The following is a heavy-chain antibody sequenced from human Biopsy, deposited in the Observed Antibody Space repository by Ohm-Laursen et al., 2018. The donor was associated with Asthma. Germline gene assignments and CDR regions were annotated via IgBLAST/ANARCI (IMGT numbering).Heavy chain of an antibody. J-gene: IGHJ3*02. V-gene: IGHV1-3*01. CDR1: GYTFINYA. CDR3: GRTYFDFLTGQVHDAFAM. CDR2: INAANGNT. D-gene: IGHD3-9*01. Sequence: ASVKVSCKASGYTFINYAIHWVRQAPGHSLEWMGWINAANGNTKYSQKFQGRLTISRDTSASTAYMDLSSLRSEDTAVYYCGRTYFDFLTGQVHDAFAMWGQGTMVTVSS.